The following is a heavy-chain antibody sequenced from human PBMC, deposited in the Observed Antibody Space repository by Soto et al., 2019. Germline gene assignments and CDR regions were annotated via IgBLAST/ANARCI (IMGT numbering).Heavy chain of an antibody. CDR3: ARLYSRYGMDV. J-gene: IGHJ6*02. D-gene: IGHD6-13*01. CDR2: ISYDGSNK. CDR1: GFTFSSYA. V-gene: IGHV3-30-3*01. Sequence: PGGSLRLSCAASGFTFSSYAMHWVRQAPGKGLEWVAVISYDGSNKYYADSVKGRFTISRDNSKNTLYLQMNSLRAEDTAVYYCARLYSRYGMDVWGQGTTVTVSS.